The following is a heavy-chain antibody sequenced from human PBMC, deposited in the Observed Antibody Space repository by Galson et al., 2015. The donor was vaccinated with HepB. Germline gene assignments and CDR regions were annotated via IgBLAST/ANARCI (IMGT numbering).Heavy chain of an antibody. V-gene: IGHV1-24*01. Sequence: SVKVSCKVSGYTLTELSMHWVRQAPGKGLEWMGGFDPEDGETIYAQKFQGRVTMTEDTSTDTAYMELSSLRSEDTAVYYCATVDYSGYDRRSDYWGQGTLVTVSS. D-gene: IGHD5-12*01. J-gene: IGHJ4*02. CDR1: GYTLTELS. CDR2: FDPEDGET. CDR3: ATVDYSGYDRRSDY.